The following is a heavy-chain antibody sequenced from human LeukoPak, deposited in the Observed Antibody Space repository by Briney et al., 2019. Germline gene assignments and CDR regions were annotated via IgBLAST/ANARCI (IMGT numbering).Heavy chain of an antibody. Sequence: SETLSLTCAVYGGSFSGYYWSWIRQPPGKGLEWIGEINHSGSTNYNPSLKSRVTISVDTSKNQFSLKLSSVTAADTAVYYCASRTWSGSYYDMGAFDIWGQGTMVTVSS. CDR3: ASRTWSGSYYDMGAFDI. D-gene: IGHD1-26*01. V-gene: IGHV4-34*01. J-gene: IGHJ3*02. CDR1: GGSFSGYY. CDR2: INHSGST.